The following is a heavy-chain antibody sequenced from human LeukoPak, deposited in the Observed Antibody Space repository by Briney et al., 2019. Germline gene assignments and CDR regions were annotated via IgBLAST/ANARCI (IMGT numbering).Heavy chain of an antibody. D-gene: IGHD1-1*01. Sequence: GGSLRLFCTASGFTFGDYAMSWIRQAPGKGLEWVGFIRSKAYGETADYAASVKGRFTISRDDSKAIAYLQMNSLKTEDTAVYHCTRDRGAYNLYDYWGQGTLVTVSS. V-gene: IGHV3-49*03. CDR3: TRDRGAYNLYDY. CDR1: GFTFGDYA. CDR2: IRSKAYGETA. J-gene: IGHJ4*02.